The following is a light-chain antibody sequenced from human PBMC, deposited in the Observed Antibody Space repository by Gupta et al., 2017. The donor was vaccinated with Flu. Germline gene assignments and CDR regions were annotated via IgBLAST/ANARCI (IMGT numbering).Light chain of an antibody. J-gene: IGLJ1*01. CDR2: NVS. V-gene: IGLV2-14*01. Sequence: QSPLTQPASVSGSPGQSITIPCTGTSSDVGRSDSVSWYQQHPGKAPKLLIYNVSNRPSGVSSRFSGSKSGNTASLTISGLQAEDETDYYCSSYTSISTFYVFGTGTKVTVL. CDR1: SSDVGRSDS. CDR3: SSYTSISTFYV.